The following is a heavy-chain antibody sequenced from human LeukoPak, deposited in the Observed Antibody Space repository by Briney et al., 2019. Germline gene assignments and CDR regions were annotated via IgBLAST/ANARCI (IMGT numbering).Heavy chain of an antibody. V-gene: IGHV3-53*01. CDR2: IYSDNT. J-gene: IGHJ4*02. D-gene: IGHD4/OR15-4a*01. CDR3: ARRAGAYSHPYDY. CDR1: GFTVSSNS. Sequence: GGSLRLSCTVSGFTVSSNSTSWVRQAPGKGLEWVSFIYSDNTHYSDSVKGRVTISRDNSKNTLYLQMNSLRAEDTAVYYCARRAGAYSHPYDYWGQGTLVTVSS.